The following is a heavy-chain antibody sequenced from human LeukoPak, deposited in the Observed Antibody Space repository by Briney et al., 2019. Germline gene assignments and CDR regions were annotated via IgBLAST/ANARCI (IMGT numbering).Heavy chain of an antibody. CDR3: TRYYDILTGYYTDY. CDR2: IRSKAYGGTT. V-gene: IGHV3-49*04. D-gene: IGHD3-9*01. J-gene: IGHJ4*02. CDR1: GFTFGDYA. Sequence: GGSLRLSCTASGFTFGDYAMSWARQAPGKGLEWVGFIRSKAYGGTTEYAASVKGRFTISRDDSKSIAHLQMNSLKTEDTAVYYCTRYYDILTGYYTDYWGQGTLVTVSS.